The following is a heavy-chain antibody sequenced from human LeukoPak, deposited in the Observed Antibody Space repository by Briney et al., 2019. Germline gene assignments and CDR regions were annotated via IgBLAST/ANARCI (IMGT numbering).Heavy chain of an antibody. J-gene: IGHJ4*02. CDR3: TTGGIKLGSSSTNLDFDY. CDR2: IKSKTDGGTT. Sequence: GGSLRLSCAASGFTFSNAWMSWVRQAPGKGLEWVGRIKSKTDGGTTDYAAPVKGRFTISRDDSKNTLYLQMNSLKTEDTAVYYCTTGGIKLGSSSTNLDFDYWGQGTLVTVSS. CDR1: GFTFSNAW. D-gene: IGHD6-13*01. V-gene: IGHV3-15*01.